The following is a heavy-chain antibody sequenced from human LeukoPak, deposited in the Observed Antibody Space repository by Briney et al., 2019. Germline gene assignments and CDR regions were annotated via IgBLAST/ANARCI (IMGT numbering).Heavy chain of an antibody. V-gene: IGHV3-73*01. J-gene: IGHJ4*02. CDR1: GLTFSGCA. CDR2: IRSQANSYAT. D-gene: IGHD3-22*01. Sequence: GGSLRLSCAASGLTFSGCAMHCVRAASGKELEWVGLIRSQANSYATAYAASVKGRFTISRDDSKNTAYLQMNSLKTEDTAVYYCTRPHYYDSSGYYYSDYWGQGTLVTVSS. CDR3: TRPHYYDSSGYYYSDY.